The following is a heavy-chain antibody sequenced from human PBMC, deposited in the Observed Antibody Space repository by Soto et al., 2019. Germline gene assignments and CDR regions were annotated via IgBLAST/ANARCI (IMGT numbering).Heavy chain of an antibody. CDR2: INPNSAGP. CDR3: ARGGTTSRDY. V-gene: IGHV1-2*02. Sequence: ASVKVSCKTSGYTFTDYYMHWVRHAPGQGLECMGWINPNSAGPIPAQKFQGSVTMTRDTSISPAYLELSRLRSDDTAVYYCARGGTTSRDYWGQGTKVSVSS. D-gene: IGHD1-1*01. J-gene: IGHJ4*02. CDR1: GYTFTDYY.